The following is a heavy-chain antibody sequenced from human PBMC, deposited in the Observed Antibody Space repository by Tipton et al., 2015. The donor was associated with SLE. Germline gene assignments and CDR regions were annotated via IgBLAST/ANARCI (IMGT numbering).Heavy chain of an antibody. V-gene: IGHV4-34*01. CDR1: GGSFSGYY. D-gene: IGHD6-13*01. J-gene: IGHJ4*02. CDR3: ARRAAAGYFDY. Sequence: TPSLTCAVYGGSFSGYYWSWIRQPPGKGPEWIGYIYYSGSTYYNPSLKSRVTISVDTSKNQFSLKLSSVTAADTAVYYCARRAAAGYFDYWGQGTLVTVSS. CDR2: IYYSGST.